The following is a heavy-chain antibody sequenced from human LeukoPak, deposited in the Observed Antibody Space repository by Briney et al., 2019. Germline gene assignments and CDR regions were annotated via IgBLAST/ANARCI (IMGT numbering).Heavy chain of an antibody. V-gene: IGHV3-23*01. Sequence: GGSLRLSCATSGFTFSSYAMSWVRQAPGKGLEWVSGIGASGGSTYYADSVKGRFTISRDNSKNTLYLQMNSLRAEDTAVYYCAKDQTVTTRSRYFQHWGQGTLVTVSS. J-gene: IGHJ1*01. CDR1: GFTFSSYA. D-gene: IGHD4-17*01. CDR3: AKDQTVTTRSRYFQH. CDR2: IGASGGST.